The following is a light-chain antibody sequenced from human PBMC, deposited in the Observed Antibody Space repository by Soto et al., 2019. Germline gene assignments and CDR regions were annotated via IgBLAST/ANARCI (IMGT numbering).Light chain of an antibody. V-gene: IGKV1-33*01. CDR2: NAF. J-gene: IGKJ1*01. CDR1: QDIHHY. CDR3: QQYDNVPWT. Sequence: IQMTQSPSSLSASVGDRVTITCQASQDIHHYLNWYQQKPGKAPELLIFNAFNSEAGVASRFSESSSGTDVTLTISSVQPEEIATYVCQQYDNVPWTFGQGTRVEIK.